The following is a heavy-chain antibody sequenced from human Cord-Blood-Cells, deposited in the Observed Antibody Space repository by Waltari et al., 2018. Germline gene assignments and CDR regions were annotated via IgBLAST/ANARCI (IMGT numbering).Heavy chain of an antibody. J-gene: IGHJ4*02. CDR3: ARDPYCSGGSCYDY. D-gene: IGHD2-15*01. Sequence: QVQLVQSGAEVKKPGSSVKVSCKASGGTFSSYAISWVRQAPGQGLEWMGGSIPIFGTANYAQKFQGRVTITADESTSTAYMELSSLRSEDTAVYYCARDPYCSGGSCYDYWGQGTLVTVSS. CDR2: SIPIFGTA. CDR1: GGTFSSYA. V-gene: IGHV1-69*01.